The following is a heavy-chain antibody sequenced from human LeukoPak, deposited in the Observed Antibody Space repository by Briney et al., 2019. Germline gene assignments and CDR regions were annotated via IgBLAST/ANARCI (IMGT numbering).Heavy chain of an antibody. CDR3: ARVDQLLYHGMDV. J-gene: IGHJ6*02. CDR2: IYYSGSA. D-gene: IGHD2-2*01. V-gene: IGHV4-39*07. CDR1: GGSISSSSYY. Sequence: SETLSLTCTVSGGSISSSSYYWGWIRQPPGKGLEWIGSIYYSGSAHYNPSLKSRVTISLDTSQSQFSLNLTSVTVADTAVYFCARVDQLLYHGMDVWGQGTTVTISS.